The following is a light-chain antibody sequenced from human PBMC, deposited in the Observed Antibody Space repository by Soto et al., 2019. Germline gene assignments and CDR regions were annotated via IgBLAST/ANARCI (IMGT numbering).Light chain of an antibody. CDR3: AAWDGSLNGWV. Sequence: QSVLTQPPSASGTPGQRVTISCSGSSSNIGSNTVNWYQQLPGTAPKVLMYSNDQRPSGVPDRFSGSKSGTSASLAISGLPSGDEADYYCAAWDGSLNGWVFGGGTKLTVL. CDR2: SND. CDR1: SSNIGSNT. V-gene: IGLV1-44*01. J-gene: IGLJ3*02.